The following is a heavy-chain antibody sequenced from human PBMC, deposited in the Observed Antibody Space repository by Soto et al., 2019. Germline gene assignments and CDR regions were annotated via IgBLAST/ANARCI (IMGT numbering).Heavy chain of an antibody. J-gene: IGHJ5*02. CDR1: GGSISRSSYY. D-gene: IGHD2-15*01. CDR2: IYYTGNT. CDR3: AKFGVSVTPTAYFDP. V-gene: IGHV4-39*01. Sequence: PSETLSLTCTVSGGSISRSSYYWGWIRQPPGKGLEWIGSIYYTGNTFYSPSLRSRLALSLDTSRNQFSLKLTSVTAADTAVYYCAKFGVSVTPTAYFDPWGQGTLVTVS.